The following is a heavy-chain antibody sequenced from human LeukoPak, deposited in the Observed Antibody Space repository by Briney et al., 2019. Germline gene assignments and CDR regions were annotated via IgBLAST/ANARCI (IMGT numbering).Heavy chain of an antibody. Sequence: PSETLSLTCTVSRGSISSGNYYWSWIRQPAGKGLEWIGRFHTRGSTNYNPSLKSRVTISVDTSKNQFSLKLSSVTAADTAVYYCARANYYGSGSYWYYFDYWGQGTLVTVSS. CDR3: ARANYYGSGSYWYYFDY. D-gene: IGHD3-10*01. J-gene: IGHJ4*02. CDR1: RGSISSGNYY. V-gene: IGHV4-61*02. CDR2: FHTRGST.